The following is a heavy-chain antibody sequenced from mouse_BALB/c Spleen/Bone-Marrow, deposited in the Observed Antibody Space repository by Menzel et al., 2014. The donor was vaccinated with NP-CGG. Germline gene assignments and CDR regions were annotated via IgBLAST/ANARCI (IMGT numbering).Heavy chain of an antibody. CDR3: ARYDYGWYFYV. Sequence: VQLKQSGAELVKPGASVKLSCTASGFNIKDTYMHWVKQRPEQGLEWIGRIDPANDNTKYDPKFQGKATITADTSSNTAYLQLSSLTSEDTAVYYCARYDYGWYFYVWGAGTTVTVSS. V-gene: IGHV14-3*02. J-gene: IGHJ1*01. CDR2: IDPANDNT. D-gene: IGHD1-1*01. CDR1: GFNIKDTY.